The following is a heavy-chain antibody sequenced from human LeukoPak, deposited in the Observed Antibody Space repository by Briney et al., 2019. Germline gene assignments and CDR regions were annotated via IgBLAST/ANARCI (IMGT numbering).Heavy chain of an antibody. V-gene: IGHV3-9*01. Sequence: SLRLSCAASGFTFDDYAMHWVRQAPGKGLEWVSGISWNSGSIGYADSVKGRFTISRDNAKNSLYLQMNSLRAEDTAVYYCARVAMSDSSGYCDYWGQGTLVTVSS. CDR3: ARVAMSDSSGYCDY. CDR2: ISWNSGSI. D-gene: IGHD3-22*01. CDR1: GFTFDDYA. J-gene: IGHJ4*02.